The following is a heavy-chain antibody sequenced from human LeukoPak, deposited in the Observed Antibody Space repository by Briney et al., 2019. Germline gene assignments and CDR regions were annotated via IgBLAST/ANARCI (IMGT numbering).Heavy chain of an antibody. CDR3: TRASRYCTGGNCYRFFDY. CDR2: IRSKAYGGTA. Sequence: GGSLRLSCTASGFTFGDYAMSWVRQAPGTGLECVGFIRSKAYGGTAEYAASVKGTFTITRDDSKSTAYLQMNSLKTEYTAVYYCTRASRYCTGGNCYRFFDYWGQGTLVTVSS. CDR1: GFTFGDYA. D-gene: IGHD2-15*01. V-gene: IGHV3-49*04. J-gene: IGHJ4*02.